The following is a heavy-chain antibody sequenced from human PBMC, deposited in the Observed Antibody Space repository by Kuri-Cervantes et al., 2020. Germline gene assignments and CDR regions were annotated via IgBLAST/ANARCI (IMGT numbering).Heavy chain of an antibody. V-gene: IGHV3-23*01. CDR3: VKDPIDYSNGMDV. CDR1: GFTFSSYA. D-gene: IGHD2-21*01. J-gene: IGHJ6*02. Sequence: GESLKISWASSGFTFSSYAMSWVRQAPGKGLEWVSAISGSGGSTYYADSVKGRFTISRDNSKTTLYVQMSNLRAEDTGVYYCVKDPIDYSNGMDVWGQGTTVTVSS. CDR2: ISGSGGST.